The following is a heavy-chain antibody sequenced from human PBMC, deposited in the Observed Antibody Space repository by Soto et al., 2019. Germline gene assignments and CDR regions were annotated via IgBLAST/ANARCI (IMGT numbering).Heavy chain of an antibody. J-gene: IGHJ2*01. CDR3: ARVGVVDTAMDYYWYFDL. D-gene: IGHD5-18*01. CDR1: GGSISSYY. CDR2: IYYSGST. V-gene: IGHV4-59*01. Sequence: QVQLQESGPGLVKPSETLSLTCTVSGGSISSYYWSWIRQPPGKGLEWIGYIYYSGSTNYNPSLTSRVTISVDPCKNQFFLKLSSVTAEDTAVYYCARVGVVDTAMDYYWYFDLWGRGTLVTVSS.